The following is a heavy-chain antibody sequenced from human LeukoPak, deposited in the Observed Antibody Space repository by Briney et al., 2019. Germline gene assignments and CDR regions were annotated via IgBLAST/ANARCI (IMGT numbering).Heavy chain of an antibody. Sequence: GASVKVSCKASGYTFRNYGITWVRQAPGQGLEWMGWIGTYNGNTDYAQKFQGRVIMTADTSTTTAHMELRSLRSDDTAVYYCARGRLKRVPFTKVAGALDYWGQGTRVIVSS. J-gene: IGHJ4*02. CDR1: GYTFRNYG. CDR2: IGTYNGNT. CDR3: ARGRLKRVPFTKVAGALDY. V-gene: IGHV1-18*01. D-gene: IGHD6-19*01.